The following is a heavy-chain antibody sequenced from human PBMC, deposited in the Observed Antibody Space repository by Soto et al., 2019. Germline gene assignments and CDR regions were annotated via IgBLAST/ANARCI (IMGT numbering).Heavy chain of an antibody. CDR2: IYYSGST. CDR1: CVTIRSYY. D-gene: IGHD2-2*01. J-gene: IGHJ6*03. CDR3: ARGHLYCSSTSCYLGNMDA. V-gene: IGHV4-59*01. Sequence: PSETLPLTCTVSCVTIRSYYWSWIRQPPGKGLEWIGYIYYSGSTNYNPSLKSRVTISVDTSKNQFSLKLSSVTAADTAVYYCARGHLYCSSTSCYLGNMDAWGKGTTVTVSS.